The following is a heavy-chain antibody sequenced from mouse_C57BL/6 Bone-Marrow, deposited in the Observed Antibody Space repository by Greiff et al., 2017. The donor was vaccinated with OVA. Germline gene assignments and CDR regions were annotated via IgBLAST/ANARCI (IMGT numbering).Heavy chain of an antibody. CDR3: ASITTVVDWYFDV. D-gene: IGHD1-1*01. V-gene: IGHV1-75*01. Sequence: QVQLQQSGPELVKPGASVKISCKASGYTFTDYYINWVKQRPGQGLEWIGWIFPGSGSTYYNEKFKGKATLTVDKSSSTAYMLLSSLTSEDSAVYVCASITTVVDWYFDVWGTGTTVTVSS. CDR2: IFPGSGST. CDR1: GYTFTDYY. J-gene: IGHJ1*03.